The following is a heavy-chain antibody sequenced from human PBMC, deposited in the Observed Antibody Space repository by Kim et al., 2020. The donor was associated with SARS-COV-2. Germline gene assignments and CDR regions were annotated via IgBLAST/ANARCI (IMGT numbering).Heavy chain of an antibody. CDR1: GYTFIGYA. CDR2: IDVGNGNT. D-gene: IGHD1-26*01. Sequence: ASVKVSCKASGYTFIGYAMHWVRQAPGQRLEWMGWIDVGNGNTKYSQKFQGRVNIIRDTSASTVYLEMSSLRSEDTAVFYCARSQSGGSYWGSVVTGIFEYWGQGTLVTVSS. CDR3: ARSQSGGSYWGSVVTGIFEY. J-gene: IGHJ4*02. V-gene: IGHV1-3*01.